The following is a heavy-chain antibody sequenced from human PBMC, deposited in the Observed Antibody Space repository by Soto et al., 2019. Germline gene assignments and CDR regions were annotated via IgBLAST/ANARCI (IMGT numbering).Heavy chain of an antibody. V-gene: IGHV1-2*02. Sequence: HEHLVQSGAEVKRPGASLKVSCKASGYSFTGYYIHWVRQAPGQGLEWMGWINPDSGATNYAQNFQDRVTLTSDTSISTASMDLTSLTSDDTAVYYCARGDYGTGGYPFPYVDYWGQGTLVIVSS. CDR2: INPDSGAT. CDR1: GYSFTGYY. D-gene: IGHD2-8*02. CDR3: ARGDYGTGGYPFPYVDY. J-gene: IGHJ4*02.